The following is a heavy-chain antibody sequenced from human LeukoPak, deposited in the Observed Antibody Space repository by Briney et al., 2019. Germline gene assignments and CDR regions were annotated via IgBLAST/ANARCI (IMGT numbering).Heavy chain of an antibody. J-gene: IGHJ4*02. D-gene: IGHD2-2*01. CDR3: ARHLNQRLASLVDY. Sequence: SETLSLTCTVSGGSISSSRSYWGWIRQPPGKGLEWIGSLYYSGSTHYNPSLKSRVTMSVDTSKNQFSLKLSSATAADTAVYYCARHLNQRLASLVDYWGQGTLVNVSS. CDR1: GGSISSSRSY. V-gene: IGHV4-39*01. CDR2: LYYSGST.